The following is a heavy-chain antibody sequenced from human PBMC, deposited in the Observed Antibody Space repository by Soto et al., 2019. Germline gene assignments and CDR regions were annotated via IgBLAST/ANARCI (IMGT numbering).Heavy chain of an antibody. V-gene: IGHV1-18*01. Sequence: QVQLVQSGAEVKKPGASVKVSCKASGYTFTSYGISWVRQAPGQGLEWMGWISAYNGNTNYAQKLQGRVTMTTDTSTSTAYMEMRSLRSDDTAVYYCARKSTYGDYSTNDWYFDLWGRGTLVTVSS. J-gene: IGHJ2*01. D-gene: IGHD4-17*01. CDR2: ISAYNGNT. CDR3: ARKSTYGDYSTNDWYFDL. CDR1: GYTFTSYG.